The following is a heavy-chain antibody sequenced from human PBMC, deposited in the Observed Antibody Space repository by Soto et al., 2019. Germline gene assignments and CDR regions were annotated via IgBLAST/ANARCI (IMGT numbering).Heavy chain of an antibody. V-gene: IGHV3-23*01. CDR3: AKTSLPRGYSYGYIDYFDY. Sequence: GESLRLSCAASGFTFSSYAMSWVRQAPGKGLEWVSAISGSGGSTYYADSVKGRFTISRDNSKNTLYLQMNSLRAEDTAVYYCAKTSLPRGYSYGYIDYFDYWGQGTLVTVSS. D-gene: IGHD5-18*01. CDR2: ISGSGGST. J-gene: IGHJ4*02. CDR1: GFTFSSYA.